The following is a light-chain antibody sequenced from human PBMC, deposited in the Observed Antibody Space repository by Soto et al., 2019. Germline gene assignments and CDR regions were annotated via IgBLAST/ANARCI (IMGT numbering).Light chain of an antibody. CDR1: SSNIGSNT. Sequence: QAVVTQPPSASGTPGQRVTISCSGSSSNIGSNTVNWYQQLPGTAPKLLIYSNNQRPSGVPDRCSGSKSGTSASLAISGLQSEDEADYYCAAWDDSLNGPVFGGGTKLTVL. CDR3: AAWDDSLNGPV. J-gene: IGLJ2*01. CDR2: SNN. V-gene: IGLV1-44*01.